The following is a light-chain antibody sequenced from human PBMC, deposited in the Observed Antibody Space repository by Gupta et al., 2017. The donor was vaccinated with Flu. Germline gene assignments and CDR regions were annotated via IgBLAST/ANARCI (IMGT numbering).Light chain of an antibody. CDR2: EDV. CDR1: SGSIASNT. CDR3: QSFDTSNHVI. V-gene: IGLV6-57*01. J-gene: IGLJ2*01. Sequence: NFMLSSPLPVSESPGWTVVISCTRSSGSIASNTVQWYQQRPGSSPKTLIFEDVRRPSGVPDRFSGSIDTSSNSASLTISGLKIEDEADYYCQSFDTSNHVIFGGGTKLAV.